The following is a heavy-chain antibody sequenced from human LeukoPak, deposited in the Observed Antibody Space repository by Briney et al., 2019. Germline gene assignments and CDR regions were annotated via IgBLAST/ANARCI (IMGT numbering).Heavy chain of an antibody. CDR2: IGHSGNT. J-gene: IGHJ6*03. V-gene: IGHV4-34*01. CDR3: ARCLIVTVAARGYRCYMDV. D-gene: IGHD2-21*02. CDR1: GGSFNGYY. Sequence: PSETLSLSCGVYGGSFNGYYWSWIRQLPGKGLEWIGEIGHSGNTNYNPSLKSRVTMSVDMSTKQLSLRLNSVTAADTAVYYCARCLIVTVAARGYRCYMDVWGNGTTVAVSS.